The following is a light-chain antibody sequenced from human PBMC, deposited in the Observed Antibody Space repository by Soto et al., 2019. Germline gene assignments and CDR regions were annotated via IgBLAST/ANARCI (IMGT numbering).Light chain of an antibody. CDR2: GAS. CDR1: QSVSSSY. J-gene: IGKJ2*01. Sequence: EIVLTQSPGTLSLSPGERATLSCRASQSVSSSYLAWYQHKPGQSPRLLIYGASSRATGIPDRFSGSGSGTDFTLTISRLETEDFAVYYCQQYGSSPPYTFGQGPKLEIK. CDR3: QQYGSSPPYT. V-gene: IGKV3-20*01.